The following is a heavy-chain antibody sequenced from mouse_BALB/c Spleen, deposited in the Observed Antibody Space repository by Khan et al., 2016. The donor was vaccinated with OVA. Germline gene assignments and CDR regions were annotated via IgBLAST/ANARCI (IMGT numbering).Heavy chain of an antibody. CDR2: ISYSGVT. J-gene: IGHJ2*01. CDR3: ARGNYYGYYFDY. Sequence: VQLKESGPGLVKPSQSLSLTCTVTGYSITSGYAWNWIRQFPGNKLEWMGYISYSGVTSYTPSLKSRISITRDTSKNQFFLQLNSVTTEDTGTYYCARGNYYGYYFDYWGQGTTLTVSS. D-gene: IGHD1-1*01. CDR1: GYSITSGYA. V-gene: IGHV3-2*02.